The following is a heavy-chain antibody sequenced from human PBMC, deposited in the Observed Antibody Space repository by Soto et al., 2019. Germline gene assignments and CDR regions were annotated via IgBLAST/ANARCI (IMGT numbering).Heavy chain of an antibody. J-gene: IGHJ4*02. CDR1: GGSFSGYY. V-gene: IGHV4-34*01. Sequence: QVQLQQWGAGLLKPSETLSLTCAVYGGSFSGYYWSWIRQPPGKGLDWIGEINHSGSTNYNPSLKSRVTISEDTSKNQFSLKLSSVTAADTAVYYCARGWGRIFDYWGQGTLVTVSS. D-gene: IGHD7-27*01. CDR3: ARGWGRIFDY. CDR2: INHSGST.